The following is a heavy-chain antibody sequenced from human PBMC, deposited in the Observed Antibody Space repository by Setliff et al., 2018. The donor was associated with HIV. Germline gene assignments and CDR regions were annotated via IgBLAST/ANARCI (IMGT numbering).Heavy chain of an antibody. J-gene: IGHJ5*02. D-gene: IGHD3-22*01. CDR2: INHSGST. Sequence: SETLSLTCAVYGGAFSGYYWSWIRQPPGKGLEWIGDINHSGSTNYNPSLKGRVTISVDTSKNQFSLKLSSVTAADTAVYYCARDMTYYYDTSGSFGWFDPWGQGTLVTVSS. CDR3: ARDMTYYYDTSGSFGWFDP. V-gene: IGHV4-34*01. CDR1: GGAFSGYY.